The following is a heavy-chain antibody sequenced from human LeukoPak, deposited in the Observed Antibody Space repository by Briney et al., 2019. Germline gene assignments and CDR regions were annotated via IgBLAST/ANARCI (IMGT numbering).Heavy chain of an antibody. J-gene: IGHJ4*02. CDR1: GFTFSSYA. D-gene: IGHD2-2*01. V-gene: IGHV3-23*01. CDR2: IRGSGGST. Sequence: GGSLRLSCAASGFTFSSYAMSWVRQAPGKGLEWVSAIRGSGGSTYYADSVKGRFTISRDNSKNTLYLQMNSLRAEDTAVYYCAKGVYFVVVPAAYFDYWGQGTLVTVSS. CDR3: AKGVYFVVVPAAYFDY.